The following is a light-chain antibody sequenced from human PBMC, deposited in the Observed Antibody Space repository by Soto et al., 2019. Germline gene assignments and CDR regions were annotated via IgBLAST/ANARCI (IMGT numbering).Light chain of an antibody. CDR3: QNYDSISSTT. V-gene: IGKV1-5*03. CDR1: QSFTNW. J-gene: IGKJ1*01. Sequence: DIQMTQSPSTLAASVGDRVTITCRASQSFTNWLAWYQQKPGKAPQLLIYEASRLKSGVPSRFSGSESGTEFTLTISSLQPDDFATYYCQNYDSISSTTFGQGTKV. CDR2: EAS.